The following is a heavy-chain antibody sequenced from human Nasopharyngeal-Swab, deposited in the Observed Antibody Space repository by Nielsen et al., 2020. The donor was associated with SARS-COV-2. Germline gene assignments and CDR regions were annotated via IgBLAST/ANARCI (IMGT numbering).Heavy chain of an antibody. CDR3: ARHQDDFWSGYFVFDC. CDR2: IYYAGSSSYSGRT. D-gene: IGHD3-3*01. J-gene: IGHJ4*02. Sequence: PGKGLEWIGSIYYAGSSSYSGRTYYNPSLENRVTISVDTSKNRFSLKVNSVTAADTAVYYCARHQDDFWSGYFVFDCWGRGALVTVSS. V-gene: IGHV4-39*01.